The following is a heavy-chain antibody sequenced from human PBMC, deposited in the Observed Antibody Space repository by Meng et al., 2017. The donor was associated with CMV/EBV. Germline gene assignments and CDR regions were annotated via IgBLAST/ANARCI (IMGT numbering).Heavy chain of an antibody. CDR1: GFTFSNAW. V-gene: IGHV3-15*01. D-gene: IGHD1-7*01. Sequence: GESLKISCAASGFTFSNAWMSWVRQAPGKGLEWVGRIKSKTDGGTTDYAAHVKGRFTISRDESKNTLYLQMNSLKTEDTAVYYCTTEPWNYVYYYYGMDVWGQGTTVTVSS. J-gene: IGHJ6*02. CDR3: TTEPWNYVYYYYGMDV. CDR2: IKSKTDGGTT.